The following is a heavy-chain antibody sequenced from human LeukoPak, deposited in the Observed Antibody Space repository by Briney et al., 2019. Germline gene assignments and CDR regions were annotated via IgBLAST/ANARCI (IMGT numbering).Heavy chain of an antibody. CDR2: ISSNGGST. CDR3: ARDQSRAFDI. Sequence: GGSLRLSCSASGFTFSSYAMHWVRQAPGKGLEYVSAISSNGGSTYYADSVKGRFTISRDNSKNTLYLQMNSLRAEDTAVYYCARDQSRAFDIWGQGTMVTVSS. CDR1: GFTFSSYA. V-gene: IGHV3-64*04. J-gene: IGHJ3*02.